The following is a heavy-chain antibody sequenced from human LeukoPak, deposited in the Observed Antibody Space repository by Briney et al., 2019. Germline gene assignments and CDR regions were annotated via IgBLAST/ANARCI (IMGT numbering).Heavy chain of an antibody. Sequence: GGSLRLSCAASGFTFSSYDMHWVRQATGKGLEWVSAIGTAGDTNYPGSVKGRFTISRENAKNSLYLQMNSLRAGDTAVYYCAREATAVAAFDIWGQGTMVTVSS. CDR3: AREATAVAAFDI. V-gene: IGHV3-13*01. J-gene: IGHJ3*02. CDR2: IGTAGDT. D-gene: IGHD6-19*01. CDR1: GFTFSSYD.